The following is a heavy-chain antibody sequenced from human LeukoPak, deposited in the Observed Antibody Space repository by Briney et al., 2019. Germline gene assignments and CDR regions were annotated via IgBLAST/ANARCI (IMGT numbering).Heavy chain of an antibody. CDR1: GFTFSSYA. J-gene: IGHJ4*02. V-gene: IGHV3-30-3*01. D-gene: IGHD3-22*01. Sequence: GRSLRLSCAASGFTFSSYAMNWVRQAPGKGLEWVALISYDGSNKNYADSVKGRFTISRDNAKNSLYLQMNSLRAEDTAVYYCARGAYYYEDWGQGTLVTVSS. CDR3: ARGAYYYED. CDR2: ISYDGSNK.